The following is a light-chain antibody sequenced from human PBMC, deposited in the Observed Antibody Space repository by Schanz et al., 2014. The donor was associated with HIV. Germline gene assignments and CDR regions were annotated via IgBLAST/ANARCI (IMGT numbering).Light chain of an antibody. Sequence: TVMTQSPATLSVSPGERVTLSCRASQSVTRNFLAWYQHKPGQAPRLLTYGASTRVPGIPARFSANGSETEFTLSISSLQSEDFATYYCLQLNNFPFTFGPGTKVDLK. CDR3: LQLNNFPFT. CDR1: QSVTRN. CDR2: GAS. J-gene: IGKJ3*01. V-gene: IGKV3D-15*01.